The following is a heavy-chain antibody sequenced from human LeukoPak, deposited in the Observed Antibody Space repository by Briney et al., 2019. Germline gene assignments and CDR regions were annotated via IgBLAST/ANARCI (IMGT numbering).Heavy chain of an antibody. CDR2: INHSGST. V-gene: IGHV4-34*01. CDR3: ARVRYCSSTSCYLNADYFDY. D-gene: IGHD2-2*01. CDR1: GGSFSGYY. Sequence: PSETLSLTCAVYGGSFSGYYWSWIRQPPGKGLEWIGEINHSGSTNYNPSLKSRVTISVDTSKNQFSLKLSSVTAADTAVYYCARVRYCSSTSCYLNADYFDYWGQGTLVTVSS. J-gene: IGHJ4*02.